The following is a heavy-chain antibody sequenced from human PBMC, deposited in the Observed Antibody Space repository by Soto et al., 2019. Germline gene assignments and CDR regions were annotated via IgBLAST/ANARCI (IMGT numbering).Heavy chain of an antibody. CDR3: ARLPNWGSGGYFDL. J-gene: IGHJ2*01. V-gene: IGHV4-59*08. CDR1: GGSISSYY. CDR2: IYYSGST. Sequence: SETLSLTCTVSGGSISSYYWSWIRQPPGKGLEWIGYIYYSGSTNYNPSLKSRVTISVDTYKNQFSLKLSSVTAADTAVYYCARLPNWGSGGYFDLWGRGTLVTVSS. D-gene: IGHD7-27*01.